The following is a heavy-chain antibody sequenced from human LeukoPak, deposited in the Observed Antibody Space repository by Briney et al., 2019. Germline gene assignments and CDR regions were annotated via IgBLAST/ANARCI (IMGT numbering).Heavy chain of an antibody. J-gene: IGHJ1*01. CDR3: TRDPAHYLRNGFYES. CDR1: GFTFSTYG. V-gene: IGHV3-30*02. Sequence: GGSLRLSCATSGFTFSTYGMHWVRQAPGKGLEWVAFIRFDGSNVGSDIYYADSVKGRFTISRDNAKNSLYLQMNSLRADDTALYYCTRDPAHYLRNGFYESWGQGTLVTVSS. D-gene: IGHD5/OR15-5a*01. CDR2: IRFDGSNVGSDI.